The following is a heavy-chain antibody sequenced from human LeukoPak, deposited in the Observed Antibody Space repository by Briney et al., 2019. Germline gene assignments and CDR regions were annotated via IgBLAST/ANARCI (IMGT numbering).Heavy chain of an antibody. D-gene: IGHD4-17*01. Sequence: PGGSLRLSCAASGFTFSSYSMNWVRQAPGKGLEWVSSISSSSSYIYYADSVKGRFTISRDNAKNSLYLQMNSLRAEDTAVYYCARDESYGDYDDAFDTWGQGTMVTVSS. V-gene: IGHV3-21*01. CDR1: GFTFSSYS. CDR2: ISSSSSYI. CDR3: ARDESYGDYDDAFDT. J-gene: IGHJ3*02.